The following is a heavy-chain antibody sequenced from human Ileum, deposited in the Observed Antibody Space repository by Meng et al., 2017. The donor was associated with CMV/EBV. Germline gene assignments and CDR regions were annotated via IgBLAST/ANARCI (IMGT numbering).Heavy chain of an antibody. CDR3: ATRNRKLIAAAEGY. CDR1: GYTFTSYA. V-gene: IGHV1-69*10. D-gene: IGHD6-13*01. Sequence: SVKVSCKASGYTFTSYAISWVRQAPGQGLEWMGGIIPILGIANYAQKFQGRVTITADKSTSTAYMELSSLRSEDTAVYYCATRNRKLIAAAEGYWGQGTLVTVSS. J-gene: IGHJ4*02. CDR2: IIPILGIA.